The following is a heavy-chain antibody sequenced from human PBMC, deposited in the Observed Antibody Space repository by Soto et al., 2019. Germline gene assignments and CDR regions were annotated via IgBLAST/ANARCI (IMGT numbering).Heavy chain of an antibody. V-gene: IGHV1-69*01. CDR1: GGTFSSYA. CDR3: ARSTYYYDSSGLYYFDY. CDR2: IIPIFGTA. D-gene: IGHD3-22*01. Sequence: QVQLVQSGAEVKKPGSSVKVSCKASGGTFSSYAISWVRQAPGQGLEWMGGIIPIFGTANYAQKLQGRVTITADESTNTAYMELSSLRSEDTAVYYCARSTYYYDSSGLYYFDYGGQGTLVTVSS. J-gene: IGHJ4*02.